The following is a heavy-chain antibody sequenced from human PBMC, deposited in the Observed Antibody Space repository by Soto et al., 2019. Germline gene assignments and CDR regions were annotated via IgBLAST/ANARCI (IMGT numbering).Heavy chain of an antibody. V-gene: IGHV3-33*01. D-gene: IGHD5-12*01. Sequence: GGSLRLSCAASGFTFSSYGMHWVRQAPGKGLEWVAVIWYDGSNKYYADSVKGRFTISRDNSKNTLYLQMNSLRAEDTAVYYCARENSGYGLFFDYWGQGTLVTVSS. CDR1: GFTFSSYG. J-gene: IGHJ4*02. CDR2: IWYDGSNK. CDR3: ARENSGYGLFFDY.